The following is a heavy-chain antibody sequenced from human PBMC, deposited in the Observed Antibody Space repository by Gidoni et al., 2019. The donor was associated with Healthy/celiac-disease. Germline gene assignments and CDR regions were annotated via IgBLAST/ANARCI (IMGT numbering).Heavy chain of an antibody. CDR1: GFTFRSYA. V-gene: IGHV3-13*01. D-gene: IGHD1-26*01. J-gene: IGHJ6*02. CDR3: ARGRGLVGATLDRYYDMDV. Sequence: EVQLVESGGGLVPPGGSLRLSCAASGFTFRSYALHWVRQATGKGLEWVSAIGTAGDTYYPGSVKGRFTISRENAKNSLYLQMNSLRAGDTAVYYCARGRGLVGATLDRYYDMDVWGQGTTVTVSS. CDR2: IGTAGDT.